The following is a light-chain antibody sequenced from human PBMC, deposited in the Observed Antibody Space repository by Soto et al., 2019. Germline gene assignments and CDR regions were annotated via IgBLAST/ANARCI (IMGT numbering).Light chain of an antibody. CDR2: SAS. J-gene: IGKJ2*03. Sequence: DIQMTQSPSSLSASVGDRVTISCRASRSISSYLNWYQQKPGKAPQLLIYSASILQGGVPSRFRGSGSGTDFTRTISSLQPEDFATYFCQQSSRTPYSFGQGTKLEI. CDR3: QQSSRTPYS. CDR1: RSISSY. V-gene: IGKV1-39*01.